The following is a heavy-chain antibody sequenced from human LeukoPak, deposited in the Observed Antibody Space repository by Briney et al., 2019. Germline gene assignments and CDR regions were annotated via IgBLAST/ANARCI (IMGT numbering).Heavy chain of an antibody. CDR2: ISGDGGST. V-gene: IGHV3-43*02. CDR1: GFTFSSYW. J-gene: IGHJ6*02. CDR3: AKDDYEIYYYYGMDV. Sequence: GGSLRLSCAASGFTFSSYWMHWVRQAPGKGLVWVSLISGDGGSTYYADSVKGRFTISRDNSKNSLYLQMNSLRTEDTALYYCAKDDYEIYYYYGMDVWGQGTTVTVSS. D-gene: IGHD4-17*01.